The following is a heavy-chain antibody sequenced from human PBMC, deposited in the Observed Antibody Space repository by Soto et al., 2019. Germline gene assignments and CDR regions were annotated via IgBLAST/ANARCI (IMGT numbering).Heavy chain of an antibody. J-gene: IGHJ6*02. CDR3: SADRPDIGVGWWV. Sequence: SVKVSCKASGSGFISSGIQWVRQAHGQRLEWIGWIVVSSGRTNYAQNFRGRVAITRDTSTATAYIELTGLPSEDTAVYFCSADRPDIGVGWWVWGQGTTVTLSS. CDR1: GSGFISSG. V-gene: IGHV1-58*02. D-gene: IGHD5-12*01. CDR2: IVVSSGRT.